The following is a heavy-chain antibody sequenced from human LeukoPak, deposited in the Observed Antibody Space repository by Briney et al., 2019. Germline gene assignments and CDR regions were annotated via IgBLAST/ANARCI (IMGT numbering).Heavy chain of an antibody. D-gene: IGHD1-26*01. CDR1: GASISGSGYY. Sequence: SQTLSLTCSVSGASISGSGYYWGWIRQPPGKGLEWIGNIYDSGSTYYNASLQSRVTISIDTSKNQFSLRLSSVTAADTAMYYCAKSGGYGLIDYWGQGTLVTVSS. CDR3: AKSGGYGLIDY. V-gene: IGHV4-39*01. CDR2: IYDSGST. J-gene: IGHJ4*02.